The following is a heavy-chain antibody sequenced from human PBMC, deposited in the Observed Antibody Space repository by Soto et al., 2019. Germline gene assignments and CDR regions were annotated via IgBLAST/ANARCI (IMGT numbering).Heavy chain of an antibody. V-gene: IGHV1-69*13. Sequence: SVKVSCEAAGGTFNKNAIDRVRQIPGQGLQWMGGIVPLFGKANYAQKFQGRVTITADEATNTAYMELRSLRSEDTAVYYCARQFDYESSGYYYACWGQGTLVTVSS. CDR2: IVPLFGKA. D-gene: IGHD3-22*01. CDR3: ARQFDYESSGYYYAC. CDR1: GGTFNKNA. J-gene: IGHJ4*02.